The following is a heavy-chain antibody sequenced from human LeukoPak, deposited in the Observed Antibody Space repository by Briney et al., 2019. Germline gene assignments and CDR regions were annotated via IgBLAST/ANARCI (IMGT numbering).Heavy chain of an antibody. J-gene: IGHJ4*02. D-gene: IGHD3-10*01. Sequence: GGSLRLSCAASGFTFSSYAMHWVRQAPGKGLEWVAVISYDGSNKYYADSVKGRFTISRDNSKNTLYLQMNSLRAEDTAVYYCAKLPTGVEVRGAFYFDYWGQGTLVTVSS. V-gene: IGHV3-30*04. CDR1: GFTFSSYA. CDR2: ISYDGSNK. CDR3: AKLPTGVEVRGAFYFDY.